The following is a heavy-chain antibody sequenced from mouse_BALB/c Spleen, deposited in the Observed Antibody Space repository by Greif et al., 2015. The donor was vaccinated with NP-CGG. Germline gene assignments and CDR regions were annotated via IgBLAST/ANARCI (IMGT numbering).Heavy chain of an antibody. D-gene: IGHD1-1*01. V-gene: IGHV6-6*02. CDR1: GFTFSNYW. CDR3: ASLWG. CDR2: IRLKSNNYAT. Sequence: VKLMESGGGLVQPGGSIKLSCVASGFTFSNYWMNWVRQSPEKGLEWVAEIRLKSNNYATHYAESVKGRFAISRDDSKSSVYLQMNNLRAEDTGIYYCASLWGWGQGTTLTVSS. J-gene: IGHJ2*01.